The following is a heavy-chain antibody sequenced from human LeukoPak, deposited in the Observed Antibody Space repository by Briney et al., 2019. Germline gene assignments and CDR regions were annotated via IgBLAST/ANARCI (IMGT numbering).Heavy chain of an antibody. J-gene: IGHJ4*02. Sequence: ASVKVSCRASGYTFTGYYMHWVRQAPGQGLEGMGWINPNSGGTNYAQKFQGRVTMTRDTSISTAYMELSRLRSDDTAVYYCARVRCSGGSCYLTLGYWGQGTLVTVSS. D-gene: IGHD2-15*01. V-gene: IGHV1-2*02. CDR2: INPNSGGT. CDR3: ARVRCSGGSCYLTLGY. CDR1: GYTFTGYY.